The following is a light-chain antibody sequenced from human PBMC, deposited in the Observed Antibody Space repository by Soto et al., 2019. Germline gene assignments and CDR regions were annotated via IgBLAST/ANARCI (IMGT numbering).Light chain of an antibody. CDR1: QSVSRY. V-gene: IGKV3-11*01. J-gene: IGKJ4*01. CDR2: DTS. CDR3: QQRSNWPT. Sequence: EIVLTQSPATLSLSPGERATLSCRASQSVSRYLAWYQQKPGQAPRLLIYDTSNRATGIPARFSSSGSGTDFTLTISSLEPEDFAVYYCQQRSNWPTFGGGTKVDIK.